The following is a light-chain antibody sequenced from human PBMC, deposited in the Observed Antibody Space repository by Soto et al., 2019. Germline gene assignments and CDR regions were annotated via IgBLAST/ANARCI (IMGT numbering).Light chain of an antibody. CDR1: QSRSTSY. V-gene: IGKV3-20*01. CDR3: QNYGSSSLT. J-gene: IGKJ4*01. CDR2: GTS. Sequence: DIVLTQAPRTLYFSPGERATLSCRASQSRSTSYLAWYQQKPGQAPRLLTYGTSSRASGIPDRFSGSGSGTDFTLTISRLEPEDFAVYYCQNYGSSSLTFGGGTKVDIK.